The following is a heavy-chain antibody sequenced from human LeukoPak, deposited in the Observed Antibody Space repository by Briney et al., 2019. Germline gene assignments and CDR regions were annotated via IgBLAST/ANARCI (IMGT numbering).Heavy chain of an antibody. V-gene: IGHV4-34*01. CDR2: INHSGST. Sequence: SETLSLTCAVYGGSFSGYYWSWIRQPPGKGLEWIGEINHSGSTNYNSSLKSRVTISVDTSKNQFSLKLSSVTAADTAVYYCARPAYDYVWGSYRRYNWFDPWGQGTLVTVSS. D-gene: IGHD3-16*02. J-gene: IGHJ5*02. CDR3: ARPAYDYVWGSYRRYNWFDP. CDR1: GGSFSGYY.